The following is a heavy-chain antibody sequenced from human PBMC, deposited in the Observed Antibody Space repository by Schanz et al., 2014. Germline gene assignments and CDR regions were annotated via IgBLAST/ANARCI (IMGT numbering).Heavy chain of an antibody. CDR2: ISYHGSER. Sequence: QVQLVESGGGVVQPGRSLRLSCAGSGFSFSDYGMHWVRQAPGRGLEWVAVISYHGSERYYADSVKGRFTISRDNSKNTLYLQMNSLRAEDTAVYYCASFGEFLYFDYWGQGTLVTVSS. J-gene: IGHJ4*02. V-gene: IGHV3-30*03. D-gene: IGHD3-10*01. CDR3: ASFGEFLYFDY. CDR1: GFSFSDYG.